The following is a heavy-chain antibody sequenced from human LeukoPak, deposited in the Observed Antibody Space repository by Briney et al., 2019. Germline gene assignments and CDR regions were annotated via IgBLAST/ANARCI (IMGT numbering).Heavy chain of an antibody. Sequence: GGSLRLSCAASGFTFSSYGMHSVRQAPGKGLEWVAFIRYDGSNKYYADSVKGRFTISRDDSKNTVYLQMNSLRAEDTAEYDCATWGDIVVVPAAILNYGGQGALVIVSS. CDR1: GFTFSSYG. CDR2: IRYDGSNK. V-gene: IGHV3-30*02. CDR3: ATWGDIVVVPAAILNY. D-gene: IGHD2-2*02. J-gene: IGHJ4*02.